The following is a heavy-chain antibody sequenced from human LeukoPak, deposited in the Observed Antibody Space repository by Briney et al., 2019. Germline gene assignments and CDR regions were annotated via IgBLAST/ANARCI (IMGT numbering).Heavy chain of an antibody. D-gene: IGHD1-7*01. CDR2: ICAYNGNT. CDR1: GYIFTSYG. V-gene: IGHV1-18*01. J-gene: IGHJ5*02. CDR3: ATTGRTGTQLHNWFDP. Sequence: VASVKVSCKASGYIFTSYGISWVRQAPEQGLQWMGWICAYNGNTNYAQKLQGRVTMTTDTSTSTAYMELRSLRSDDTAVYYCATTGRTGTQLHNWFDPWGQGTLVTVSS.